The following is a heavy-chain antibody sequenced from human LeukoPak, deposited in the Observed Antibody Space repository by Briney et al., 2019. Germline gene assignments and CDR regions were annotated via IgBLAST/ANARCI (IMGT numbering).Heavy chain of an antibody. CDR3: AREPSQLWIDN. CDR2: INADGNEK. D-gene: IGHD5-18*01. V-gene: IGHV3-7*01. J-gene: IGHJ4*01. CDR1: GFTFSHYW. Sequence: PGGSLRRSCAASGFTFSHYWMSWVRQAPGQGLEWVANINADGNEKHYVDSVKGRFSISRDNTKNSLFLQISSLRGEDSAVYYCAREPSQLWIDNWGXGTRVXVS.